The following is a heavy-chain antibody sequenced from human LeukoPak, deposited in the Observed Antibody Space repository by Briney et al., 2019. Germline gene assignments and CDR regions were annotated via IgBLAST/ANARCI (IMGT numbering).Heavy chain of an antibody. CDR1: GFTFSSYA. J-gene: IGHJ5*01. V-gene: IGHV3-23*01. D-gene: IGHD6-19*01. Sequence: GGSLRLSCAASGFTFSSYAMSWVRQAPGKGLEWVSAISGSGASTYYADSVKGRFTISRDNSKNTLYRQMNSLRAEDTAVYYCAKYERGGCYNWFDPWGQGTLVTVSS. CDR3: AKYERGGCYNWFDP. CDR2: ISGSGAST.